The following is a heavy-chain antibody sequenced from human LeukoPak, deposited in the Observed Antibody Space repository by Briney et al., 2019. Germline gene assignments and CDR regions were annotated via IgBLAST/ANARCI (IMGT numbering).Heavy chain of an antibody. CDR2: INHSVST. CDR1: GGSFSGYY. D-gene: IGHD3-22*01. J-gene: IGHJ3*02. V-gene: IGHV4-34*03. Sequence: PSETLSLTCAVYGGSFSGYYWSWIRQPPGKGLEWIGEINHSVSTNYNPSLRSRVTVSADTSKSQFSLRVNSVTAADTAVYARRPYHNDTIGPIWGRGTMVTVSP. CDR3: RPYHNDTIGPI.